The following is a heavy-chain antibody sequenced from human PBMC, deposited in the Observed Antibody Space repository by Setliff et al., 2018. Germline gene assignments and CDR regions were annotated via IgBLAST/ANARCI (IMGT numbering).Heavy chain of an antibody. D-gene: IGHD3-16*02. Sequence: GGSLRLSCAASGFTFSTYTINWVRQAPGKGLEWVSTISSRSSHIYYADSVKGRFTISRDNANKSLFLQMNSLRAEDTAVYYCARVANPGSNSCYRPLDVWGQGTMVTVS. J-gene: IGHJ3*01. CDR2: ISSRSSHI. CDR1: GFTFSTYT. V-gene: IGHV3-21*04. CDR3: ARVANPGSNSCYRPLDV.